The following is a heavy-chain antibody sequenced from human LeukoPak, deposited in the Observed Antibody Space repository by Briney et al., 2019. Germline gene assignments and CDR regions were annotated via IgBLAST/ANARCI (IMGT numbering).Heavy chain of an antibody. D-gene: IGHD2-2*01. Sequence: NAGGSLRLSCAASGFTFSSYSMNWVRQAPGKGLEWVSSISSSSSYIYYADSVKGRFTISRDNAKNSLYLQMNSLRAEDTAVYYCARDLGVPAAKGNRVPLGYWGQGTLVTVSS. CDR2: ISSSSSYI. CDR3: ARDLGVPAAKGNRVPLGY. V-gene: IGHV3-21*01. J-gene: IGHJ4*02. CDR1: GFTFSSYS.